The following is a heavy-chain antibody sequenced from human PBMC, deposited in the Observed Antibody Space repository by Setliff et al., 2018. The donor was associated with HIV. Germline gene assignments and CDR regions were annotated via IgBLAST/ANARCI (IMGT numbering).Heavy chain of an antibody. Sequence: SETLSLTCSVSGGSISSGYYYWSWIRQHPGKGLEWIGYIYYSGSSYYNPSLKSRVTISVDTSKNQFSVKLSSVTAADTAVYYCARVLSPSDAFDIWGQGTMVTVSS. CDR2: IYYSGSS. V-gene: IGHV4-31*03. J-gene: IGHJ3*02. CDR1: GGSISSGYYY. D-gene: IGHD3-3*02. CDR3: ARVLSPSDAFDI.